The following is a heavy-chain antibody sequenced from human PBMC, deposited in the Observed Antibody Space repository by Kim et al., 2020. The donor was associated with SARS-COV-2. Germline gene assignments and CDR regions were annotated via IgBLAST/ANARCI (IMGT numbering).Heavy chain of an antibody. D-gene: IGHD1-7*01. CDR1: GFTLSSYW. CDR2: INPDGSGK. CDR3: ARDSSTRTADF. Sequence: GGSLRLSCAASGFTLSSYWISWVRQAPGRGLEWVANINPDGSGKYYVDSVKGRFTISRDNAENSLNLQMNSLRAEDTAVYYCARDSSTRTADFWGHGTLV. V-gene: IGHV3-7*01. J-gene: IGHJ4*01.